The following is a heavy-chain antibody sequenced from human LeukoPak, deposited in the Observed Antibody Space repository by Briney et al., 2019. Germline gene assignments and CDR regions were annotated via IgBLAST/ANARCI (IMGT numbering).Heavy chain of an antibody. V-gene: IGHV4-59*01. CDR3: AGAVGALLTWAF. CDR1: GGSISSYY. Sequence: SETLSLTCTVSGGSISSYYWSWIRQTPGKGLEWIGYIYDFGSTDYNSSLKSRITMSVDTSKNQFSLKLNSVTAADTAIYYCAGAVGALLTWAFWGQGTLVTVSS. CDR2: IYDFGST. D-gene: IGHD1-26*01. J-gene: IGHJ4*02.